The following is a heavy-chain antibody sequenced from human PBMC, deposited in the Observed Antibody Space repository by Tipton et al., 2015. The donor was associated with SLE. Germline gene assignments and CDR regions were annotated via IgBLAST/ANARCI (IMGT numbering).Heavy chain of an antibody. D-gene: IGHD4-23*01. Sequence: TLSLTCTVSGVSIRTYYWSWIRQSPGKGLEWIGYIYYIGNTNYNPSLKSRVIISDDTSRNHFSLKLRSVTAADTAVYYCASTVGGNSVMSTFDYWGQGTLVTVSS. V-gene: IGHV4-59*01. CDR2: IYYIGNT. J-gene: IGHJ4*02. CDR1: GVSIRTYY. CDR3: ASTVGGNSVMSTFDY.